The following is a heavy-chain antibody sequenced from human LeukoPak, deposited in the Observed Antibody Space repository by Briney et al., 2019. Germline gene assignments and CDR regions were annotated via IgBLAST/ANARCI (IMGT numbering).Heavy chain of an antibody. D-gene: IGHD1-26*01. Sequence: PSETLSLTCAVYGGSFSSYYWSWIRQPPGKGLEWIGEINHSGSTNYNPSLKSRVTISVDTSKNQFSLKLSSVTAADTAVYYCARVVVGARGYYFDYWGQGTLVTVSS. J-gene: IGHJ4*02. CDR3: ARVVVGARGYYFDY. CDR2: INHSGST. V-gene: IGHV4-34*01. CDR1: GGSFSSYY.